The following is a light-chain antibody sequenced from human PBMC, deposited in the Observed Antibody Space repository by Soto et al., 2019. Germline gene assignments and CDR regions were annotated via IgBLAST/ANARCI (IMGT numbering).Light chain of an antibody. CDR3: SSYKRSSTSSV. J-gene: IGLJ1*01. CDR1: MRDVGAYNL. V-gene: IGLV2-14*01. Sequence: QSALTQPASVSGSPGQSITISCAGTMRDVGAYNLVSWYQQHPGRAPQLIIYEVRNRPSGISFRFSGSKSGNTASLTISGLQAEDEADYYCSSYKRSSTSSVFGTGTKVTVL. CDR2: EVR.